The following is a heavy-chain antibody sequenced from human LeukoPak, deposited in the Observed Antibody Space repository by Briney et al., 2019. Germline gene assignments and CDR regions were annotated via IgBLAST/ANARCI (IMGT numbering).Heavy chain of an antibody. J-gene: IGHJ4*02. D-gene: IGHD6-19*01. CDR3: ARGLAVAGTGAGFFWDY. CDR1: GGTFSSYA. V-gene: IGHV1-69*01. Sequence: SVKVSCKASGGTFSSYAISWVRQAPGQGLEWMGGIIPIFGTANYAQKFQGRVTITADESTSTAYMELSSLRSEDTAVYYCARGLAVAGTGAGFFWDYWGQGTLVTVSS. CDR2: IIPIFGTA.